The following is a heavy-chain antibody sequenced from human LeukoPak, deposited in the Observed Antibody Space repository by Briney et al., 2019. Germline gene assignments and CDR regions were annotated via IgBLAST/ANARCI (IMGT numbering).Heavy chain of an antibody. D-gene: IGHD5-12*01. J-gene: IGHJ4*02. Sequence: PGGSLRLSCAASGFTFSSYWMSWVRQAPGKGLEWVANIKQDGSEKYYVDSVKGRFTISRDNAKNSLYLQMNSLRAEDTAVYYCAREGSGYVGVFDYWGQGTLVTVSS. CDR3: AREGSGYVGVFDY. CDR2: IKQDGSEK. CDR1: GFTFSSYW. V-gene: IGHV3-7*01.